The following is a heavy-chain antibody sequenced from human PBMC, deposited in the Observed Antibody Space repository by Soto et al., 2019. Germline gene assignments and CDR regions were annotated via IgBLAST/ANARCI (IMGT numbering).Heavy chain of an antibody. V-gene: IGHV5-10-1*01. CDR1: GYSFSSYW. D-gene: IGHD5-18*01. Sequence: EVQLVQSGAEVKKPGESLRISCEGSGYSFSSYWINWVRQMPGKGLEWMGRTDPGVSDTKYSPSFQGHVTISADKSISTAYLQWNSLKASDTAMYFCARLKPGYSDGQLWGQGTHVTVSS. J-gene: IGHJ4*02. CDR3: ARLKPGYSDGQL. CDR2: TDPGVSDT.